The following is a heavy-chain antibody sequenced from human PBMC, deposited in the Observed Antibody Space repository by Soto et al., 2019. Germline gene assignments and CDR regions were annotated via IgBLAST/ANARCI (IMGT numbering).Heavy chain of an antibody. V-gene: IGHV3-23*01. CDR1: GFTFSSYA. D-gene: IGHD6-13*01. CDR3: VKDLTEAAGSSDY. CDR2: ISGSGGIT. J-gene: IGHJ4*02. Sequence: GGSLRLSCAASGFTFSSYAMSWVRQAPGKGLEWVSAISGSGGITYYADSVKGRFTISRDNSKNTLYLQMNSLRAEDTAVYYCVKDLTEAAGSSDYWCQAILVSVS.